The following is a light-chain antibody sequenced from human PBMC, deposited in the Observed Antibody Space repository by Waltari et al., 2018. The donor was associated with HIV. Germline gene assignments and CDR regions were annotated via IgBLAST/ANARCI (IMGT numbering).Light chain of an antibody. V-gene: IGLV1-47*01. CDR2: KNY. Sequence: QSVLTQPPSASGTPGQPVTISCSGGSSNIGNDTASWYQQLPGMTPKLLIYKNYVRPSGVPDRFAGSKSGTSASLAISGLRSEDEADYYCVGWDSSLSAYVFGAGTKVTVL. J-gene: IGLJ1*01. CDR1: SSNIGNDT. CDR3: VGWDSSLSAYV.